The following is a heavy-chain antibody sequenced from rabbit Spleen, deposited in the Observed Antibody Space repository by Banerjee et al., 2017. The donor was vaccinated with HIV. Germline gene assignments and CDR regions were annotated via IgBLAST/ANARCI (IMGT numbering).Heavy chain of an antibody. Sequence: QQQLEESGGGLVKPGGTLTLTCKASGIDFSSYYCMCWVRQAPGKGLEWIACIDTGSRDFTYYASWAKGRFTISKTSSTTVTLQMTSLTVADTATYFCARDTGSSFSTYGMDLWGPGTLVTVS. CDR2: IDTGSRDFT. CDR3: ARDTGSSFSTYGMDL. J-gene: IGHJ6*01. V-gene: IGHV1S45*01. D-gene: IGHD8-1*01. CDR1: GIDFSSYYC.